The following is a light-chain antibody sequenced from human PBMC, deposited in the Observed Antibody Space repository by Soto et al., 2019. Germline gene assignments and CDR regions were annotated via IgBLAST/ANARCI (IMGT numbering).Light chain of an antibody. V-gene: IGKV1-5*03. J-gene: IGKJ2*01. CDR2: KAS. Sequence: DIQMTQSPSTLAASVGDRVNITCRASQSISSWLAWYQQKPGKAPKLLIYKASSLESGVPSRFSGSGSGTEFTLTISSLQPDDFAIYYCQQYNNWYTFGQGTKLEIK. CDR3: QQYNNWYT. CDR1: QSISSW.